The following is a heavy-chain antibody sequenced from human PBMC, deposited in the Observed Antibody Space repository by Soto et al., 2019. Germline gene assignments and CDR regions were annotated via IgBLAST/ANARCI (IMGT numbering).Heavy chain of an antibody. D-gene: IGHD5-12*01. V-gene: IGHV3-33*06. CDR2: ICYDGSLQ. J-gene: IGHJ6*02. CDR1: GFSFENYG. Sequence: ESGGGVVQPGRSLRLSCAASGFSFENYGMHWVRQAPGRGLEWVAIICYDGSLQYYAAAVKGRFTISRDNSKNTLYLEMNSLRAEDTAVYYCANLWGDGYNLGQDYNGMDVWGQGTTVIVSS. CDR3: ANLWGDGYNLGQDYNGMDV.